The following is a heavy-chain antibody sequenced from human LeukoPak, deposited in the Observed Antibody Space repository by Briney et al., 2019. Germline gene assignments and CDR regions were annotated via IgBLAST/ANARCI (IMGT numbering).Heavy chain of an antibody. CDR1: GGSISSGDYY. J-gene: IGHJ5*02. Sequence: SETLSLTCTVSGGSISSGDYYWSWIRQHPGKGLEWIGYIYYSGSTYYNPSLKSRVTISVDTSKNQFSLKLSSVTAADTAVYYCARGDIVVVPARPPNWFDPWGQGTLVTVSS. CDR3: ARGDIVVVPARPPNWFDP. V-gene: IGHV4-31*03. CDR2: IYYSGST. D-gene: IGHD2-2*01.